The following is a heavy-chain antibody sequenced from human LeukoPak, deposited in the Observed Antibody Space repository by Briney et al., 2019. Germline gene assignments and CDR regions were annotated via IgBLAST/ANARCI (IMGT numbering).Heavy chain of an antibody. CDR3: ARVGYYDSSGFLDN. D-gene: IGHD3-22*01. J-gene: IGHJ4*02. CDR1: GGSISTGGYY. CDR2: IFYTGST. V-gene: IGHV4-31*03. Sequence: SETLSLTCTVSGGSISTGGYYWSWIRQRPGKGLEWIGYIFYTGSTNYNPSLKNRVTMSVDTSKNQFSLKLSSVTAADTAVYYCARVGYYDSSGFLDNWGQGTLVTVSS.